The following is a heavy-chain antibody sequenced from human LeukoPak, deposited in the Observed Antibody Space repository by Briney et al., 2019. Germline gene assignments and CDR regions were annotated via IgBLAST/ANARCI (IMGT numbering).Heavy chain of an antibody. D-gene: IGHD4-17*01. CDR3: ARTGRETYYGDYHFDY. CDR2: IIPILGIA. Sequence: GASVKVSCKASGYTFTSYAISWVRQAPGQGLEWMGRIIPILGIANYAQKFQGRVTITADKSRSTAYMELSSLRSEDTAVYYCARTGRETYYGDYHFDYWGQGTLVTVSS. CDR1: GYTFTSYA. J-gene: IGHJ4*02. V-gene: IGHV1-69*04.